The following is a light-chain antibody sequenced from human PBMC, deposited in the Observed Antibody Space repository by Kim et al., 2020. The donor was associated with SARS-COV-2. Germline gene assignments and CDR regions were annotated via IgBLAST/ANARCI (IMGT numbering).Light chain of an antibody. CDR1: QNINRY. V-gene: IGKV1-5*03. J-gene: IGKJ1*01. Sequence: ASVGDRVTITCRASQNINRYLAWYQQKPGKAPKVLINEASNLVSGVPSRFSGSGSGTEFTLTISSLQPGDFATYYCQQSDRYSWTFGQGTKVDIK. CDR3: QQSDRYSWT. CDR2: EAS.